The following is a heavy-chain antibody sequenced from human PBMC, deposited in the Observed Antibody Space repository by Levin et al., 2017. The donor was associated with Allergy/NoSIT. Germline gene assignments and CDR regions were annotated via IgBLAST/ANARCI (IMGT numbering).Heavy chain of an antibody. CDR1: GFTFGDYA. D-gene: IGHD3-9*01. CDR3: TRDSYDKSPLNVFDI. V-gene: IGHV3-49*05. Sequence: KAGGSLRLSCTASGFTFGDYAVSWFRQAPGKGLEWVGFIRSNPYGGTTDYAASVRGRFTISRDDSKTIAYLQMNSLTTEDTAMYYCTRDSYDKSPLNVFDIWGQGTMVTVSA. J-gene: IGHJ3*02. CDR2: IRSNPYGGTT.